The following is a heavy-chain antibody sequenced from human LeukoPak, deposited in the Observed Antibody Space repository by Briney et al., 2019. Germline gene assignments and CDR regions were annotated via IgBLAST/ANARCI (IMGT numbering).Heavy chain of an antibody. CDR1: GFTFSSYA. J-gene: IGHJ4*02. CDR2: ISYDGSNK. Sequence: AGRSLRLSCAASGFTFSSYAMHWVRQAPGKGLEWVAVISYDGSNKYYADSVKGRFTISRDNSKNTLYLQMNSLRAEDTAVYYCARPQSSSGYYWPFDDWGQGALVTVSS. CDR3: ARPQSSSGYYWPFDD. D-gene: IGHD3-22*01. V-gene: IGHV3-30*04.